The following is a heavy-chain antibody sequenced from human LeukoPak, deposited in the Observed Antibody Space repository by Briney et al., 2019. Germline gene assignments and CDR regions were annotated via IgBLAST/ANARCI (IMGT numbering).Heavy chain of an antibody. Sequence: PSETLSLTCTVSGASISSYYWSWLRQPPGKGLEYIGHTHYSGSTNYNPSLKSRVTISLDTSGNQFSLKLSSVTAADTAVYYCASGYCGGACQLGGVDMWGQGTMVTVSS. CDR1: GASISSYY. CDR3: ASGYCGGACQLGGVDM. V-gene: IGHV4-59*01. D-gene: IGHD2-21*02. CDR2: THYSGST. J-gene: IGHJ3*02.